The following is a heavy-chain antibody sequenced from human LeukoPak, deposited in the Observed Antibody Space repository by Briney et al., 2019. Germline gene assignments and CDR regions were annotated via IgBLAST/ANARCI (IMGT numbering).Heavy chain of an antibody. CDR1: GFAFDDYA. CDR3: AKGGTDAYSGYDFFDY. Sequence: GGALRLSCAASGFAFDDYAMHWVRQAPGKGLEWVSGTSGNSGSIGYADSVKGRFTISRDNAKNSLYLQMNSLRAEDTALYYCAKGGTDAYSGYDFFDYWGQGTLVTVSS. CDR2: TSGNSGSI. V-gene: IGHV3-9*01. D-gene: IGHD5-12*01. J-gene: IGHJ4*02.